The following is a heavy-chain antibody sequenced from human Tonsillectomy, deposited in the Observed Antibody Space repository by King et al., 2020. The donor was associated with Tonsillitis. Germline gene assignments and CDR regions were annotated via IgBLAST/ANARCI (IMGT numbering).Heavy chain of an antibody. Sequence: QLVQSGGGVVQPGGSLRLSCAASGFTFDDYAMHWVRQAPGKGLEWVSLISGDGGSTYYADSVKGRFTISRDNSKNSLYLQMNSLRTEDTALYYCAKNKYADYGGDPDACDIWGQGTMVTVSS. D-gene: IGHD4-23*01. CDR1: GFTFDDYA. CDR3: AKNKYADYGGDPDACDI. CDR2: ISGDGGST. V-gene: IGHV3-43*02. J-gene: IGHJ3*02.